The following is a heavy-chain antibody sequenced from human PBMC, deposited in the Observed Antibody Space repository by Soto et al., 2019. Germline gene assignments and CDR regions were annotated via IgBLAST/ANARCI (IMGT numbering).Heavy chain of an antibody. J-gene: IGHJ6*02. V-gene: IGHV1-18*04. CDR1: GYTFTTYG. D-gene: IGHD5-12*01. CDR3: ARQKYSGYDRHYYYGMDV. Sequence: GASVKVSCKASGYTFTTYGISWVRRAPGQGLEWMGWITVYNRNTNYAQNLQGRVTMTTDTSTSTAYMELTSLRSGDTAVYYCARQKYSGYDRHYYYGMDVWGQGTTVTVSS. CDR2: ITVYNRNT.